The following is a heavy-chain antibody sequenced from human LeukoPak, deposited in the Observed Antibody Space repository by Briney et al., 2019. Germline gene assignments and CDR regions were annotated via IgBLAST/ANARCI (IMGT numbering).Heavy chain of an antibody. CDR3: ARTSPTSHFDF. CDR2: INGDGSNS. Sequence: GGSLRLSCVASGFTFTTYWMHWIRQAPGKGLVWVSRINGDGSNSNYADSVKGRFTISRDNARNTLYLQMNGLRAEDTALYYCARTSPTSHFDFWGQGTLVTVSS. V-gene: IGHV3-74*01. CDR1: GFTFTTYW. J-gene: IGHJ4*02. D-gene: IGHD3-16*01.